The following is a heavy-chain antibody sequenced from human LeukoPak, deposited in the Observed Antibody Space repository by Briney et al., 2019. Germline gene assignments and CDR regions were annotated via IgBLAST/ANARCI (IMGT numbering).Heavy chain of an antibody. J-gene: IGHJ4*02. CDR3: AKARPRGHIVVVTAFDY. Sequence: GGSLRLSCAASGFTFSSYAMSWVRQAPGKGLEWVSAISGSGGSTYYADSVKGRFTVSRDNSKNTLYLQMNSLRVEDTAVYYCAKARPRGHIVVVTAFDYWGQGTLVTVSS. D-gene: IGHD2-21*02. CDR2: ISGSGGST. CDR1: GFTFSSYA. V-gene: IGHV3-23*01.